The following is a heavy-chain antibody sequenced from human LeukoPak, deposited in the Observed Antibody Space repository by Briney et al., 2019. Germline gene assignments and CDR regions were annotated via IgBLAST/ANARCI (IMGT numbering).Heavy chain of an antibody. D-gene: IGHD2-15*01. V-gene: IGHV1-46*01. CDR3: AKAHEVVVVAATFALDPYGMDV. CDR1: GYTSTSYY. J-gene: IGHJ6*02. CDR2: INPSGGST. Sequence: ASVKVSCKASGYTSTSYYMHWVRQAPGQGLEWMGIINPSGGSTSYAQKFQGRVTMTRDTSTSTVCMELSSLRSEDTAVYYCAKAHEVVVVAATFALDPYGMDVWGQGTTVTVSS.